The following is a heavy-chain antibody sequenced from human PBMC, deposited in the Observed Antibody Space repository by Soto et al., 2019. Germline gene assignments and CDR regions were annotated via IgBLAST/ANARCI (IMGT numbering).Heavy chain of an antibody. V-gene: IGHV1-69*02. Sequence: QVQLVQSGAEVKKPGSSVKVSCKASGGTFSRYSITWVRQAPGHGLEWIGRIIPIFGIASYAQKFQGRVTILADEAKCPAYMELSRLRSDKTAVFYCARGDRDRETGLVPAAIDGMDVWGKGTTVTVSS. CDR3: ARGDRDRETGLVPAAIDGMDV. D-gene: IGHD2-2*01. CDR2: IIPIFGIA. CDR1: GGTFSRYS. J-gene: IGHJ6*04.